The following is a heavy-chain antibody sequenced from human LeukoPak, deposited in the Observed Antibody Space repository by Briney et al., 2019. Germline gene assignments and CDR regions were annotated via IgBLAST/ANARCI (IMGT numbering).Heavy chain of an antibody. D-gene: IGHD1/OR15-1a*01. CDR2: IYYSGST. CDR1: GGSISSYY. CDR3: ARSIIGTRSKFDY. Sequence: SETLSLTCTVSGGSISSYYWNWIRQSPGKGLEWIGYIYYSGSTNYNPSLKSRVTISLDTSKNQFALKLSSVTAADTAVYYCARSIIGTRSKFDYWGQGTLVTVSS. V-gene: IGHV4-59*08. J-gene: IGHJ4*02.